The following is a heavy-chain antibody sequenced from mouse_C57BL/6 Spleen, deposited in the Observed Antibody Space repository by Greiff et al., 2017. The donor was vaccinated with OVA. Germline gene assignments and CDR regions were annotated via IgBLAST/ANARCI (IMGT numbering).Heavy chain of an antibody. CDR2: IYPGSGST. D-gene: IGHD2-2*01. V-gene: IGHV1-55*01. Sequence: QVQLQQPGAELVKPGASVKMSCKASGYTFTSYWITWVKQRPGQGLEWIGDIYPGSGSTNYNEKFKGKATLTVDTSSSTAYMQLSSLTSEDSAVYYCARNGYDVYYFDGWGKGTTLTVSS. CDR3: ARNGYDVYYFDG. J-gene: IGHJ2*01. CDR1: GYTFTSYW.